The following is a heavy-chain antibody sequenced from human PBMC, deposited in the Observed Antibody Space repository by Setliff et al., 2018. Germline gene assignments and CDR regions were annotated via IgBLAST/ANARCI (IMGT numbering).Heavy chain of an antibody. CDR2: ISGSASST. D-gene: IGHD2-2*02. CDR3: AKGGDTECYSSFDY. J-gene: IGHJ4*02. CDR1: GFTFSNYA. V-gene: IGHV3-23*01. Sequence: QPGGSLRLSCAASGFTFSNYAMGWVRQAPGEGLEWVSSISGSASSTYYADSVKGRFTISRDNSKNTLFLQMLSLRVEDTAVYYCAKGGDTECYSSFDYWGQGALVTVSS.